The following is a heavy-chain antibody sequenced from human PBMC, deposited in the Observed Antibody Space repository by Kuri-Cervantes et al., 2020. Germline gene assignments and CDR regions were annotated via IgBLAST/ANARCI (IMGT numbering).Heavy chain of an antibody. J-gene: IGHJ6*02. D-gene: IGHD4-11*01. CDR1: GFTFDDYT. CDR3: AKDISPVTDPYYYYGMDV. V-gene: IGHV3-43*01. CDR2: ISWDGGST. Sequence: LSLTCAASGFTFDDYTMHWVRQAPGKGLEWVSLISWDGGSTYYADSVKGRFTISRDNSKNSLYLQMNSLRTEDTALYYCAKDISPVTDPYYYYGMDVWGQGTTVTVSS.